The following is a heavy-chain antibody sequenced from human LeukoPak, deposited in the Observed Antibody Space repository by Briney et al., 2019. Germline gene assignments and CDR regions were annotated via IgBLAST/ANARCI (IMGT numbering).Heavy chain of an antibody. CDR1: GFTFSNYW. Sequence: GGSLRLSCAASGFTFSNYWMHWVRQAPGKGLVWVSRINSDGSSTTYADSVKGRFTISRDNAKNTLYLQMNSLRVEDTAVYYCARGRPHGNDYWGQGTLSPSPQ. V-gene: IGHV3-74*01. J-gene: IGHJ4*02. CDR2: INSDGSST. D-gene: IGHD4-23*01. CDR3: ARGRPHGNDY.